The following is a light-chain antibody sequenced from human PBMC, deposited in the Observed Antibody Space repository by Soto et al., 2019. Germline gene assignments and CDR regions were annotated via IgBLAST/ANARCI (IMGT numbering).Light chain of an antibody. Sequence: DIQMTQSPSSVSASLVDRVTITCRASQGITNRLAWYQQKPGKAPKLLIYEASSLQSGVPSRISGSGSGTDFTLTISSLQPEDFVTYYCQQANSFPITFGQGTRLAIK. J-gene: IGKJ5*01. CDR2: EAS. V-gene: IGKV1D-12*01. CDR1: QGITNR. CDR3: QQANSFPIT.